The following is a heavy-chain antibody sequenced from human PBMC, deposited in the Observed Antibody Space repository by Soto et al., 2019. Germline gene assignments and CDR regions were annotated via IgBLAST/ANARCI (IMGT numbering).Heavy chain of an antibody. CDR2: IIPIFGTA. J-gene: IGHJ5*02. D-gene: IGHD4-17*01. V-gene: IGHV1-69*01. CDR3: ARASNYGDYHHNWFDP. Sequence: QVQLVQSGAEVKKPGSSVKVSCKASGGTFSSYAISWVRQAPGQGLEWMGGIIPIFGTANYAQKFQGRVTITADESTSPASMELTSLKSEATAVYYCARASNYGDYHHNWFDPWGQVTLVTVSS. CDR1: GGTFSSYA.